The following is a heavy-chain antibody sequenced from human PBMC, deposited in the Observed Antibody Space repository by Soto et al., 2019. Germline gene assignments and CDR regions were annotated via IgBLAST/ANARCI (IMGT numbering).Heavy chain of an antibody. Sequence: ASVQVSCKASVYTFIGYYIHCVRQAPGQGLEWMGRINPRSGDTTYAQKFQGRLTMTRDTSISTAYMELSSLRSDDTAVYYCGRDGVGATPLGWFDPWGQGSLVTVSS. D-gene: IGHD1-26*01. CDR2: INPRSGDT. CDR1: VYTFIGYY. J-gene: IGHJ5*02. V-gene: IGHV1-2*06. CDR3: GRDGVGATPLGWFDP.